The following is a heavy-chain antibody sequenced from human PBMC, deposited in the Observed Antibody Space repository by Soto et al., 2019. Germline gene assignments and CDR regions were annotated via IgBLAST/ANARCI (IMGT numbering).Heavy chain of an antibody. CDR3: ARELAGPLGMDV. V-gene: IGHV3-13*01. CDR2: IGTAGDT. J-gene: IGHJ6*02. D-gene: IGHD6-19*01. Sequence: GSLRLSCAASGFTFSSYDMHWVRQATGKGLEWVSAIGTAGDTYYPGSVKGRFTISRENAKNSLYLQMNSLRAGDTAVYYCARELAGPLGMDVWGQGTTVTVSS. CDR1: GFTFSSYD.